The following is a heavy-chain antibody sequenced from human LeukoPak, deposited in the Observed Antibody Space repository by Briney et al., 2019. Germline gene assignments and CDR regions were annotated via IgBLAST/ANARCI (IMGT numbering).Heavy chain of an antibody. V-gene: IGHV3-66*01. CDR3: ARKTDSGGQGDY. Sequence: GGSLRLSCAASGFTFSDYYMSWIRQAPGKGLECVSVIYSGGNTYYADSVKGRFTISRDNSKNTLYLQMNSLRAEDTAVYYCARKTDSGGQGDYWGPGTLVTVSS. CDR2: IYSGGNT. CDR1: GFTFSDYY. J-gene: IGHJ4*02. D-gene: IGHD3-22*01.